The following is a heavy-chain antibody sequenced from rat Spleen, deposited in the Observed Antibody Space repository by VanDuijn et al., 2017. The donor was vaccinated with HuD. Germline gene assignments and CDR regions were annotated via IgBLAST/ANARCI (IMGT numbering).Heavy chain of an antibody. V-gene: IGHV5-7*01. J-gene: IGHJ1*01. CDR3: ARHAYYDGYYHWYFDF. CDR2: ISYDGSST. D-gene: IGHD1-12*03. CDR1: GFTFSDFY. Sequence: EVQLVESGGGLVQPGRSLKLSCAASGFTFSDFYMAWVRQAPKKGLEWVATISYDGSSTYYRDSVKGRFTISRHNAKSTLYLQMDSLRSEDTATYYCARHAYYDGYYHWYFDFWGPGTMVTVSS.